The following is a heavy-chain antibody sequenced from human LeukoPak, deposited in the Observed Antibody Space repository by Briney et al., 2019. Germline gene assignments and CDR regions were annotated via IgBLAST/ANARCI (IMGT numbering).Heavy chain of an antibody. CDR3: ATGLRYFDWLLIDY. CDR1: GYTFTGSY. V-gene: IGHV1-24*01. CDR2: FDPEDGET. Sequence: ASVKVSCKASGYTFTGSYMHWVRQAPGKGLEWMGGFDPEDGETIYAQKFQGRVTMTEDTSTDTAYMELSSLRSEDTAVYYCATGLRYFDWLLIDYWGQGTLVTVSS. J-gene: IGHJ4*02. D-gene: IGHD3-9*01.